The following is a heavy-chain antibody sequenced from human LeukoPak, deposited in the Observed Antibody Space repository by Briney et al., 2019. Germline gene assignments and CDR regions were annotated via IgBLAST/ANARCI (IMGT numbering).Heavy chain of an antibody. CDR1: GGTFSSYA. CDR2: IIPIFGTA. CDR3: ARVVAATAPFDY. Sequence: SVKVSCKASGGTFSSYAVSWVRQAPGQGLEWMGGIIPIFGTANYAQKSQGRVTITADESTSTAYMELSSLRSEDTAVYYCARVVAATAPFDYWGQGTLVTVSS. J-gene: IGHJ4*02. D-gene: IGHD6-19*01. V-gene: IGHV1-69*01.